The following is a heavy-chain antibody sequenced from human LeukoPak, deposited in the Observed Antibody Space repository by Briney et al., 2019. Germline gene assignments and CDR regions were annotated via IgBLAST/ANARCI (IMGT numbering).Heavy chain of an antibody. CDR1: GYTLTELS. V-gene: IGHV1-24*01. J-gene: IGHJ5*02. CDR3: ATAIRGAVAGTRPRGWFDP. D-gene: IGHD6-19*01. Sequence: ASVKVSCKVSGYTLTELSMHWVRQAPGKGLEWMGGFDPEDGETIYAQKFQGRVTMTEDTSTGTAYMELSSLRSEDTAVYYCATAIRGAVAGTRPRGWFDPWGQGTLVTVSS. CDR2: FDPEDGET.